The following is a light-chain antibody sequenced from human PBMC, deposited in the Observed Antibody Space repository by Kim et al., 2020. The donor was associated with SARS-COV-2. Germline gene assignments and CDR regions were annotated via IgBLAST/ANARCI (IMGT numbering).Light chain of an antibody. CDR3: QAWDSNTVV. J-gene: IGLJ2*01. CDR2: QDT. CDR1: KLGSKF. Sequence: SYELTQPPSVSVSSGQTTSIICSGDKLGSKFAFWYQQRPGQSPVLVIHQDTKRPSGIPERFSGSNSGNTATLTISGTQTMDEADYYCQAWDSNTVVFGGGTKLTVL. V-gene: IGLV3-1*01.